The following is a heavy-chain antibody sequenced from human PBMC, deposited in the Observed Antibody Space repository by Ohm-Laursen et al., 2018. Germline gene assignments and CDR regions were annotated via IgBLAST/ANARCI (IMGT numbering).Heavy chain of an antibody. J-gene: IGHJ4*02. Sequence: SETLSLTCTVSGGSLSNYYWNWVRQPAGKGLEWMGRIYYSGSTNYNPSLKSRVTMSVDTSNNQFSLKLSSVTAADTAVYYCARAAGSSGWYYFDYWGQGTLVTVSS. V-gene: IGHV4-4*07. D-gene: IGHD6-19*01. CDR2: IYYSGST. CDR3: ARAAGSSGWYYFDY. CDR1: GGSLSNYY.